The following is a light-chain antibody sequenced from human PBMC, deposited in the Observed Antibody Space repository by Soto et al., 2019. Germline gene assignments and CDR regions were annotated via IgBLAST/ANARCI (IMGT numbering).Light chain of an antibody. CDR2: DVS. CDR3: GSYAGSYTLI. V-gene: IGLV2-11*01. Sequence: QSVLTQPRSVSGSPGQSVTISCTGTSSDVGSYNYVSWYQQHPGQAPKRMIYDVSHRPSGVPDRFSGSKSGNTASLTISGLQAEDEADYYCGSYAGSYTLIFGGGTKLTVL. CDR1: SSDVGSYNY. J-gene: IGLJ2*01.